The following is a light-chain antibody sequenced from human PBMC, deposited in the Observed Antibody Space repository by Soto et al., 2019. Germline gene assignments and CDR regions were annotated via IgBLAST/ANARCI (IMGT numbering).Light chain of an antibody. CDR2: TNT. CDR1: SSNIGSHS. J-gene: IGLJ3*02. CDR3: AAWDDTLNGGV. V-gene: IGLV1-44*01. Sequence: QSVLTQPPSASGTPGQRVTISCSGSSSNIGSHSVNWYQQLPGTAPKLLIYTNTQRPSGVPDRFSGSKSDTSASLAISGLQSEDEADYYCAAWDDTLNGGVFGGGTKLTVL.